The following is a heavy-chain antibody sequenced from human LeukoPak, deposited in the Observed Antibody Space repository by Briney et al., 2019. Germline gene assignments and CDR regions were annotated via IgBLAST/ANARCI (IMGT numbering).Heavy chain of an antibody. D-gene: IGHD3-10*01. Sequence: ASVKVSCTASGYTFTGYYMHWVRQAPGQGLEWMGWINPNSGGTNYAQKFQGWVTMPRDTSISTAYMELSRLRSDDTAVYYWARSGFGESLDYWGQGTLVTVSS. CDR3: ARSGFGESLDY. V-gene: IGHV1-2*04. CDR2: INPNSGGT. J-gene: IGHJ4*02. CDR1: GYTFTGYY.